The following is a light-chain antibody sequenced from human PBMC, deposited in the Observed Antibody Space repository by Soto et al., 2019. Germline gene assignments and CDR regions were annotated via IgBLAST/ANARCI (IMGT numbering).Light chain of an antibody. V-gene: IGLV1-44*01. CDR3: AVWDDSLNGQV. Sequence: QSALTQPPSASGTPGQTVTTSCSGSSSNIGTSSVHWYKHLPGTAPKPLIYTNDQRPSGVPDRFSGSKSGTSASLAISGLQSEDEADYSCAVWDDSLNGQVFGAGTKVTV. J-gene: IGLJ1*01. CDR1: SSNIGTSS. CDR2: TND.